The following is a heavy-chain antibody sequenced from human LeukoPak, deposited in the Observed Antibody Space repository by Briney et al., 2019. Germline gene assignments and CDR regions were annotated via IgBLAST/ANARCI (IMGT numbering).Heavy chain of an antibody. CDR2: IIPIFGTA. Sequence: GASVKVSCKASGGTFISYAISWVRQAPGQGLEWMGGIIPIFGTANYAQKFQGRVTITADESTSTAYMELSSLRSEDTAVYYCARDGVYVTMVRGVTPYGMDVWGQGTTVTVSS. V-gene: IGHV1-69*13. CDR3: ARDGVYVTMVRGVTPYGMDV. J-gene: IGHJ6*02. D-gene: IGHD3-10*01. CDR1: GGTFISYA.